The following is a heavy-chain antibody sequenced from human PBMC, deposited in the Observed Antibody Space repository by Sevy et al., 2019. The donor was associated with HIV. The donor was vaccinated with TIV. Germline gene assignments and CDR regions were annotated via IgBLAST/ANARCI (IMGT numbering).Heavy chain of an antibody. J-gene: IGHJ4*02. CDR3: ARHVDMTTLIGGLYYFDS. CDR1: GYKFTTYW. D-gene: IGHD4-4*01. V-gene: IGHV5-51*01. Sequence: GESLKISCKASGYKFTTYWIGRARQMPGKGLEWMGMIYPRDSDTRYSRSFQGQVTISADTSIHTAYLQGSSLKASDTAMYFCARHVDMTTLIGGLYYFDSWGQGTLVTVSS. CDR2: IYPRDSDT.